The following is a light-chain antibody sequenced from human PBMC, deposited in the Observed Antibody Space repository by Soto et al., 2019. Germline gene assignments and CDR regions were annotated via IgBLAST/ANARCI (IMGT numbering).Light chain of an antibody. CDR1: SSDVGFYNL. Sequence: QSALTQPPSASGSPGQSLTISCTGTSSDVGFYNLVSWYQQRPGKAPKLVIYEVTKRPSGVPDRFSGSKSGSTASLTVSGLQADDEADYYCASYAGTKLFVFGSGTKVTVL. J-gene: IGLJ1*01. CDR2: EVT. V-gene: IGLV2-8*01. CDR3: ASYAGTKLFV.